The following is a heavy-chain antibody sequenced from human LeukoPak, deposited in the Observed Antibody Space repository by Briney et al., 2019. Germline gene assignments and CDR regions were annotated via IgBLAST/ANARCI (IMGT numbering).Heavy chain of an antibody. CDR2: IYSNGNI. J-gene: IGHJ4*02. CDR1: GFTVRSSH. V-gene: IGHV3-53*01. D-gene: IGHD1-14*01. Sequence: GGSLRLSCAATGFTVRSSHMSWIRQAPGKGLEWVSLIYSNGNIHYADSVMGRFTISRDISKNSLYLQMNSLRVDDTAVYYCVRADNGFDQWGQGALVTVSS. CDR3: VRADNGFDQ.